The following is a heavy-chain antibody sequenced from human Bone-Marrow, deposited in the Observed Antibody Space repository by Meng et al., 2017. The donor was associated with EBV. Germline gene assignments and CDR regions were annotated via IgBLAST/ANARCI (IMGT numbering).Heavy chain of an antibody. Sequence: VQRQQWGAGLLKPSETLSLTCAVYGGSFSGYYWTWIRQPPGKGLEWIGEINHSGSTNYNPSLRSRVTISVDTSKNQFSLKLSSVTAADTAVYYCATQRRDTDWFDPWGQGTLVTVSS. CDR2: INHSGST. J-gene: IGHJ5*02. V-gene: IGHV4-34*01. D-gene: IGHD6-25*01. CDR1: GGSFSGYY. CDR3: ATQRRDTDWFDP.